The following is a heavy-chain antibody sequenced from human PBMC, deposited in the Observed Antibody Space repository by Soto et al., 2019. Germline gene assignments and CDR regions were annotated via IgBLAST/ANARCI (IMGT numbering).Heavy chain of an antibody. CDR2: IIPAHGTA. V-gene: IGHV1-69*08. Sequence: QAQLVQSGAEVKKPGSSVKVSCKASGGTFSSHTFSWVRQAPGQGLEWMGRIIPAHGTATYAQKFQGRVTITADESATTVYMELNSLRSEDTAVYYCARPDFGDYWYFDLWGRGTLVTVSS. CDR1: GGTFSSHT. J-gene: IGHJ2*01. D-gene: IGHD4-17*01. CDR3: ARPDFGDYWYFDL.